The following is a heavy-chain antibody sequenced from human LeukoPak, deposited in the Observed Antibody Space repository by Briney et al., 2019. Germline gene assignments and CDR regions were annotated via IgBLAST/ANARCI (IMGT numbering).Heavy chain of an antibody. V-gene: IGHV3-30*18. Sequence: GGSLRLSCAASGFTFSSYGMHWVRQAPGKGLEWVAVISYDGSNKYYADSVKGRFTISRDNAQNSLYLQMNSLRAEDTAVYYCAELGITMIGGVWGKGTTVTISS. J-gene: IGHJ6*04. CDR3: AELGITMIGGV. CDR1: GFTFSSYG. CDR2: ISYDGSNK. D-gene: IGHD3-10*02.